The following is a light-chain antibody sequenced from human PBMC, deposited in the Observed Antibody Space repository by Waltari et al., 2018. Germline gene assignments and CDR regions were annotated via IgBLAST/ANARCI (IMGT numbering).Light chain of an antibody. CDR2: DVT. CDR3: CSYAGRSTWV. V-gene: IGLV2-14*03. J-gene: IGLJ3*02. Sequence: QSALTQPASVSGSPGQSITISCTGASTDVGDHNYVSWYQQIPGKAPNVIVYDVTKRPSGVPNRFSGSRSGNSASLSISGLQAEDEAHYYCCSYAGRSTWVFGGGTKVTVL. CDR1: STDVGDHNY.